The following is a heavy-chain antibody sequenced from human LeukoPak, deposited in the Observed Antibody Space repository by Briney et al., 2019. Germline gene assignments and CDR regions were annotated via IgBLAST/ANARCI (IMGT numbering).Heavy chain of an antibody. CDR3: ARGYYYDSRPLDY. CDR1: GGTFSGYY. V-gene: IGHV4-34*01. Sequence: SETLSLTCAVYGGTFSGYYWSWIRQPPGKGLEWIGEINHSGSTNYNPSLKSRVTISVDTSKNQFSLKLSSVTAADTAVYYCARGYYYDSRPLDYWGQGTLVTVSS. J-gene: IGHJ4*02. CDR2: INHSGST. D-gene: IGHD3-22*01.